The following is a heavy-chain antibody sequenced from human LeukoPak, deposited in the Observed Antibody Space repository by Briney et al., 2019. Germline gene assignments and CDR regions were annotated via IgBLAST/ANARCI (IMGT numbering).Heavy chain of an antibody. Sequence: ASVKVSCKASGYTFTGYYMHWVRQAPGQGLERMGWINPNSGGTNYAQKFQGRVTMTRDTSISTAYMELSRLRSDDTPVYYCARAITMIVVVMVYWGQGTLVTVSS. D-gene: IGHD3-22*01. CDR3: ARAITMIVVVMVY. CDR1: GYTFTGYY. V-gene: IGHV1-2*02. J-gene: IGHJ4*02. CDR2: INPNSGGT.